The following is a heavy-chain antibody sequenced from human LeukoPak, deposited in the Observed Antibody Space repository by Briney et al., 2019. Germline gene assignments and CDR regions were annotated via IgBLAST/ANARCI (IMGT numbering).Heavy chain of an antibody. CDR3: AKDRWERLHNYMDV. CDR1: GFTFSSYA. Sequence: GGSARLSCAASGFTFSSYAMSWIRQAPGKGLEWVSAISGSGGSTYYADSVKGRFTISRDNSKNTLYLQMNSLRAEDTAVYYCAKDRWERLHNYMDVWGKGTTVTISS. V-gene: IGHV3-23*01. CDR2: ISGSGGST. J-gene: IGHJ6*03. D-gene: IGHD1-26*01.